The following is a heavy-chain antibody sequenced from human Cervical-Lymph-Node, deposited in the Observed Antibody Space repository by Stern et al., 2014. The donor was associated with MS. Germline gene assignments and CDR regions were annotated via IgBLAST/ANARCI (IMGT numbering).Heavy chain of an antibody. CDR3: ASHTTKIASGQTYYYYYGMDV. CDR2: INQDGSQT. D-gene: IGHD1-1*01. J-gene: IGHJ6*02. CDR1: GFTFSTYW. Sequence: EVQLVQSGGGLVQPGGSLRLSCAASGFTFSTYWMSWVRQAPGKGLEWVANINQDGSQTNYVDSVKGRFTISRANAKNSLFLQVNRLRAEDTAAYYCASHTTKIASGQTYYYYYGMDVWGQGTTVTVSS. V-gene: IGHV3-7*01.